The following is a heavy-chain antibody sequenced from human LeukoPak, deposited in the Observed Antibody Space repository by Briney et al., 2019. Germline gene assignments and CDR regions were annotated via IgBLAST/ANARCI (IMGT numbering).Heavy chain of an antibody. D-gene: IGHD3-9*01. J-gene: IGHJ4*02. CDR3: ARGHVLRYFDPLDY. CDR2: SNPGGGAT. Sequence: ASVKVSCKASGDTFINDYIHWVRQAPGQGLEWMGVSNPGGGATTYAQKFQGRVTMTRDTSISTAYMELSRLRSDDTAVYYCARGHVLRYFDPLDYWGQGTLVTVSS. CDR1: GDTFINDY. V-gene: IGHV1-46*01.